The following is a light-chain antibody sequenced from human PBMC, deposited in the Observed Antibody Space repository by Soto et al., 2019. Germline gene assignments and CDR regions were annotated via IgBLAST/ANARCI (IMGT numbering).Light chain of an antibody. CDR1: QDIRNY. Sequence: AIQVTQSPTSLSASVGDRVTITCRSSQDIRNYLGWYQQKPGKAPQLLIYGASSLQRGASSRFSGSGFGTDFTLTISSLQPEDSATYYCLQDRSHFWTFGQGTKVDIK. CDR2: GAS. CDR3: LQDRSHFWT. V-gene: IGKV1-6*01. J-gene: IGKJ1*01.